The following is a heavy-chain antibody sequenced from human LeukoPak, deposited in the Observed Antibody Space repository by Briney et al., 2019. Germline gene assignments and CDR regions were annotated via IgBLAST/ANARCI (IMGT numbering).Heavy chain of an antibody. V-gene: IGHV3-23*01. CDR3: AKDRHAPGRYCSSTSCFPFDS. CDR1: GFTFSVHG. J-gene: IGHJ5*01. Sequence: GGSLRLSCAASGFTFSVHGINWVRQAPGKGLEWVSAISPGGETPYYADSVKGRFTISRDNTKNTLYLQMNSLRAEDTAVYYCAKDRHAPGRYCSSTSCFPFDSWGQGTLVTVSS. CDR2: ISPGGETP. D-gene: IGHD2-2*01.